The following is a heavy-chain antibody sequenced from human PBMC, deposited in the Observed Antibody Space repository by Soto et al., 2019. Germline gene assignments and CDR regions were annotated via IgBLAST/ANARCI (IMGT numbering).Heavy chain of an antibody. CDR2: ISYDGSNK. D-gene: IGHD2-2*01. CDR1: GFTFSSFA. J-gene: IGHJ4*02. Sequence: QVQLVESGGGVVQPGRSLRLSCAASGFTFSSFAMHWVRQAPGKGLEWVAVISYDGSNKYYADSVKGRFTISRDNSKNTLYLQMNSLRAEDTAVYYCARVSVLPGENDYWGQGTLVTVSS. V-gene: IGHV3-30-3*01. CDR3: ARVSVLPGENDY.